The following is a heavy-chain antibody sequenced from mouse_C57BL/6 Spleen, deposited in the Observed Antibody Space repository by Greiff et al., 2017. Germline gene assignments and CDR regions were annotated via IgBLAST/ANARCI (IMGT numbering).Heavy chain of an antibody. V-gene: IGHV1-74*01. D-gene: IGHD1-1*01. CDR3: AIHYYYGSSYDENAMDY. CDR2: IHPSDSDT. J-gene: IGHJ4*01. CDR1: GYTFTSYW. Sequence: QVQLQQPGAELVKPGASVKVSCKASGYTFTSYWMHWVKQRPGQGLEWIGRIHPSDSDTNYNQKFKGKATLTVDKSSSTAYMQLSSLTSEDSAVYYCAIHYYYGSSYDENAMDYWGQGTSVTVSS.